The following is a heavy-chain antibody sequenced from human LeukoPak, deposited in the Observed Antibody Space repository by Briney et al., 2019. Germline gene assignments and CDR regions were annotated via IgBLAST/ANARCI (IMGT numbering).Heavy chain of an antibody. CDR3: ARDHYYDSSGPLDAFDI. Sequence: ASVKVSCKASGYTFTSYGISWVRQAPGQGLEWMGWISAYNGNTNYAQKLQGRVTMTTDTSTSTAYMELRSLRSDDTAVYYCARDHYYDSSGPLDAFDIWGQGTMVTVSS. J-gene: IGHJ3*02. CDR2: ISAYNGNT. CDR1: GYTFTSYG. V-gene: IGHV1-18*01. D-gene: IGHD3-22*01.